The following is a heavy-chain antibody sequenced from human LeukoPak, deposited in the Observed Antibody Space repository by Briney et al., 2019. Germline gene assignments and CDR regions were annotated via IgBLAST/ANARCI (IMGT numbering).Heavy chain of an antibody. CDR1: GHTFTSYA. CDR2: IITYNEHT. Sequence: GSVKVSCTASGHTFTSYAISWVRQAPGQGVEWMGWIITYNEHTDYAEKFQGRVTMTTDTSTNTAYMKLRSLRSDETAVYYCARASRPPTYSSSWYYFDSWGQGTLVTVSS. J-gene: IGHJ4*02. V-gene: IGHV1-18*01. CDR3: ARASRPPTYSSSWYYFDS. D-gene: IGHD6-13*01.